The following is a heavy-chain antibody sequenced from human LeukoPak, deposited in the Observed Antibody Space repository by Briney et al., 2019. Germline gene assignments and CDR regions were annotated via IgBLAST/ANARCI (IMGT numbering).Heavy chain of an antibody. Sequence: GGSLRLSCAASGFTFINYAMTWVRQAPGKGLRWVSAISGSGGSTYYADSVKGRFTISRDNSKNTLYLQMNSLRAEDTAVYYCAKSTQLRGGIATDFDSWGQGTLVTVSS. CDR3: AKSTQLRGGIATDFDS. CDR2: ISGSGGST. J-gene: IGHJ4*02. CDR1: GFTFINYA. D-gene: IGHD3-16*02. V-gene: IGHV3-23*01.